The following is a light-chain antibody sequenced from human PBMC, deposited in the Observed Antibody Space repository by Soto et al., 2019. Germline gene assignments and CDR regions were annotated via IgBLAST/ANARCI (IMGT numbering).Light chain of an antibody. CDR3: QSYDSGLSALV. CDR1: SSNIGAGFD. Sequence: QSVLTQPPSVSGAPGQRVTISCTGSSSNIGAGFDVHWYQQLPGTAPKLLIYGTINRPSGVPDRFSGSKSGPSASLAITGLQAEDEADYYCQSYDSGLSALVFGGGTKLTVL. J-gene: IGLJ2*01. CDR2: GTI. V-gene: IGLV1-40*01.